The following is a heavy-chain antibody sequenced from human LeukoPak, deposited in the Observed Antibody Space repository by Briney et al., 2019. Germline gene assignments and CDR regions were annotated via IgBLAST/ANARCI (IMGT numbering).Heavy chain of an antibody. D-gene: IGHD4-17*01. V-gene: IGHV3-21*01. J-gene: IGHJ3*02. Sequence: PGGSLRLSCAASGFTFSSYSMNWVRQAPGKGLEWVSSISSSSSYIYYADSVKGRFTISRDNAKNSLYLQMNSLRAEDTAVYYCAREGCATVTTFDAFDIWGQGTTVTVSS. CDR2: ISSSSSYI. CDR3: AREGCATVTTFDAFDI. CDR1: GFTFSSYS.